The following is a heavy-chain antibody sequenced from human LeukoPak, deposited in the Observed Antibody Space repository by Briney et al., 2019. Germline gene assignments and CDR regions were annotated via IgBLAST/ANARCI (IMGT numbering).Heavy chain of an antibody. CDR1: GASFSGYY. D-gene: IGHD6-6*01. J-gene: IGHJ3*02. CDR3: AKVYSSSSRDAFDI. V-gene: IGHV4-34*01. CDR2: INHGGST. Sequence: SETLSLTCAVYGASFSGYYWSWIRQPPGKGLEWIGEINHGGSTSYNPSLKSRVTMSVDSSKSQFSLNLSSVTAADTAVYYCAKVYSSSSRDAFDIWGQGTMVTVSS.